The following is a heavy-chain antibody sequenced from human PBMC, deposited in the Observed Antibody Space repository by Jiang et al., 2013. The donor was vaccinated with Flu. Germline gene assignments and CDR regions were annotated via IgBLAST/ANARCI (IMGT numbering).Heavy chain of an antibody. CDR3: IKNRYGEAAPYHFDH. CDR2: ISWNRGFI. Sequence: GLVQPGRFLRLSCATSGFTFDDYAMHWVRQAPGKGPEWVSGISWNRGFIGYADSVKGRFTIPRDNANKSLYLQMNNLGTEDTALYFCIKNRYGEAAPYHFDHWGQGTLVTVSS. D-gene: IGHD4/OR15-4a*01. CDR1: GFTFDDYA. V-gene: IGHV3-9*01. J-gene: IGHJ4*02.